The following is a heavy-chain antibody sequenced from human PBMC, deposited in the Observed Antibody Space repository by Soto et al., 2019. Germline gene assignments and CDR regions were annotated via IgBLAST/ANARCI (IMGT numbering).Heavy chain of an antibody. CDR3: ASPTRGYCSGGSCYFDGMDV. CDR1: GYSFTSYW. D-gene: IGHD2-15*01. Sequence: PGESLKISCKVSGYSFTSYWIGWVRQMPGKGLEWMGIIYPGDSDTRYSPSFQGQVTISADKSISTAYLQWSSLKASDTAMYYCASPTRGYCSGGSCYFDGMDVWGQGTTVTVSS. V-gene: IGHV5-51*01. J-gene: IGHJ6*02. CDR2: IYPGDSDT.